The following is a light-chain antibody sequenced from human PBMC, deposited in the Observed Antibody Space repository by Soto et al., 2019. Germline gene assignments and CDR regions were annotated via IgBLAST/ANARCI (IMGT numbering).Light chain of an antibody. CDR3: QQYNNWPPYT. Sequence: EIVMTQSPATLSVSPGERATLSCRASQSVSSNLAWYQQKPGQAPRLLIYGASTRATGIPARFSGSGSGTECTLTITSLQSEDFPVYYCQQYNNWPPYTFGQGTKLEIK. CDR1: QSVSSN. J-gene: IGKJ2*01. CDR2: GAS. V-gene: IGKV3-15*01.